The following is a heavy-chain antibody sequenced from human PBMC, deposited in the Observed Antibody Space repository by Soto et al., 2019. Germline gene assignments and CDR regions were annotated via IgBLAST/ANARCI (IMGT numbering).Heavy chain of an antibody. CDR1: GGSISSGGYS. CDR2: IYHSGST. V-gene: IGHV4-30-2*01. Sequence: SETLSLTCAVSGGSISSGGYSWSWIRQPPGKGLEWIGYIYHSGSTYYNPSLKSRVTISVDRSKNQFSLKLSSVTAADTAVYYCARGASYYYDSSGYYYFDYWGQGTLVTVSS. D-gene: IGHD3-22*01. J-gene: IGHJ4*02. CDR3: ARGASYYYDSSGYYYFDY.